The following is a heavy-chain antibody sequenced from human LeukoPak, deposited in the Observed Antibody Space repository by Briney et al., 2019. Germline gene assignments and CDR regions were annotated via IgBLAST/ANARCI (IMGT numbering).Heavy chain of an antibody. J-gene: IGHJ4*02. CDR3: AKGRKRKSRLDS. CDR1: GFTFSSYE. CDR2: ISNSGGST. Sequence: GGSLRLSCAASGFTFSSYEMNWVRQAPGKGLEWASGISNSGGSTYYADSVKGRFTISRDNSKNTLYLQMNSLRAEDTALYYWAKGRKRKSRLDSWAKGTLVTVSS. V-gene: IGHV3-23*01. D-gene: IGHD1-14*01.